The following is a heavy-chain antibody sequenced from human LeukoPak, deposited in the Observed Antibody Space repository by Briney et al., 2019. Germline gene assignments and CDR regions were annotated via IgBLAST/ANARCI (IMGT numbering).Heavy chain of an antibody. Sequence: GGSLRLSCAASGFTFSSYWMSRVRQAPGKGLEWVANIKQDGSEKYYVDSVKGRFTISRDNAKNSLYLQMNSLRAEDTAVYYCARTQIPGEFDYWGQGTLVTVSS. CDR3: ARTQIPGEFDY. CDR2: IKQDGSEK. D-gene: IGHD3-10*01. V-gene: IGHV3-7*01. J-gene: IGHJ4*02. CDR1: GFTFSSYW.